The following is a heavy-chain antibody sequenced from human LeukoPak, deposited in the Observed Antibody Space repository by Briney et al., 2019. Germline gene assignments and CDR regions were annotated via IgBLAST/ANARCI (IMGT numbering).Heavy chain of an antibody. CDR3: ARGEFGDYYYFYMDV. CDR1: GFTFSNYV. D-gene: IGHD2/OR15-2a*01. J-gene: IGHJ6*03. CDR2: ISGSGGST. V-gene: IGHV3-23*01. Sequence: GGSQRLSCAASGFTFSNYVMSWVRQAPGKGLEWVSAISGSGGSTYYADSVKGRFTISRDNSKNTLYLQMNSLRAEDTATYYCARGEFGDYYYFYMDVWGKGTTVTVSS.